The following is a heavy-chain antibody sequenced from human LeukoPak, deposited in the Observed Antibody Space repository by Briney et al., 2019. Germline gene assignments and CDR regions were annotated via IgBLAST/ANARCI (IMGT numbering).Heavy chain of an antibody. CDR2: IIPIFGTA. CDR3: ARDRSIVVVPAAIYYYGMDV. Sequence: GASVKVSCKASGGTFSSYAISWVRQAPGQGLEWMGGIIPIFGTANYAQKFQGRVTITADKSTSTAYMELSSLRSEDTAVYYCARDRSIVVVPAAIYYYGMDVWGQGTTVTVSS. J-gene: IGHJ6*02. D-gene: IGHD2-2*01. V-gene: IGHV1-69*06. CDR1: GGTFSSYA.